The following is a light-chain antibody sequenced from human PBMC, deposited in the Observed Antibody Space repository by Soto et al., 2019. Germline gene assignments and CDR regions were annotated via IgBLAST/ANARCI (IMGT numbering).Light chain of an antibody. CDR2: GAS. V-gene: IGKV3-20*01. Sequence: EIVLTQSPGTLSLSPGERATLSCRASQSVSSSHLAWYQQKPGQAPRLLIYGASSRATGIPDRFSGSGSGTDFTLTISRLEPEDFAVYYCQQYDSSPITFGQGTRLEIK. CDR1: QSVSSSH. J-gene: IGKJ5*01. CDR3: QQYDSSPIT.